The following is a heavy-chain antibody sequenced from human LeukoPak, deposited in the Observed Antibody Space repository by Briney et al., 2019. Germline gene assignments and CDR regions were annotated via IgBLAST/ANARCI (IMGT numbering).Heavy chain of an antibody. V-gene: IGHV4-59*01. J-gene: IGHJ6*02. CDR2: IYYSGST. CDR3: ARLRFGELLDRYGMDV. CDR1: GGSISSYY. D-gene: IGHD3-10*01. Sequence: SKTLSLTCTVSGGSISSYYWSWIRQPPGKGLEWIGYIYYSGSTNYNPSLKSRVTISVDTSKNQFSLKLSSVTAADTAVYYCARLRFGELLDRYGMDVWGQGTTVTVSS.